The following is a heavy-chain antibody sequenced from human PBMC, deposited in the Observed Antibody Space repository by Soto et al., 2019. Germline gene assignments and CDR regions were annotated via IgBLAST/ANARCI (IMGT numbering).Heavy chain of an antibody. CDR2: TYYSGST. CDR1: GGSISSYY. D-gene: IGHD5-12*01. Sequence: SETLSLTCTVSGGSISSYYWSWIRQPPGKGLEWIGYTYYSGSTNYNPSLKSRVTISVDTSKNQFSLKLSSVTAADTAVYYCARWTTEMATIYGAFDIWGQGTMVTVSS. CDR3: ARWTTEMATIYGAFDI. V-gene: IGHV4-59*01. J-gene: IGHJ3*02.